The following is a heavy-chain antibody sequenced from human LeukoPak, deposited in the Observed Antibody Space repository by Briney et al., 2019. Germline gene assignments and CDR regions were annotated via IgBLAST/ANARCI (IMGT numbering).Heavy chain of an antibody. CDR3: ARRASGSHWGFDF. CDR2: IYYSGST. CDR1: GGSTRRGGYS. J-gene: IGHJ4*02. D-gene: IGHD7-27*01. Sequence: SETLSLTCAVSGGSTRRGGYSWSWIRQPPAKALEWFGYIYYSGSTYYNPSLKSRVTISVDTSKNQFSLKLSSVTAADTAVYCCARRASGSHWGFDFWGQGTLVTVSS. V-gene: IGHV4-30-4*07.